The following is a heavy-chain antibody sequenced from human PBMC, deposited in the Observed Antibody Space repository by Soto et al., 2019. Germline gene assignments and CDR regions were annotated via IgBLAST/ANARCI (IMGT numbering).Heavy chain of an antibody. CDR3: ARDRGQLDRGRYYYYYMDA. D-gene: IGHD6-6*01. CDR2: IYYSGST. Sequence: PSETLSLTCTVSGGSLSSYYWSWIRQHPGKGLEWIGYIYYSGSTYYNPSLKSRVTISVDTSKNQFSLKLSSVTAADTAVYYCARDRGQLDRGRYYYYYMDAWGKGTTVTVSS. CDR1: GGSLSSYY. V-gene: IGHV4-59*06. J-gene: IGHJ6*03.